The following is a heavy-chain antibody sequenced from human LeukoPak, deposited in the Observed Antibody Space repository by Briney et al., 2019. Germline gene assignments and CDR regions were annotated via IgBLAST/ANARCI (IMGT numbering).Heavy chain of an antibody. J-gene: IGHJ6*03. CDR2: IYYSGST. Sequence: SETLSLTCTVSGGSISSYYWSWIRQPPGKGLEWIGYIYYSGSTNYNPSLKPRVTISVDSSKSQLSLKVNSVTAADTGIYYCARVRHDPLEYGYYMDVWGTGTPVAVSS. D-gene: IGHD3-3*01. CDR1: GGSISSYY. CDR3: ARVRHDPLEYGYYMDV. V-gene: IGHV4-59*12.